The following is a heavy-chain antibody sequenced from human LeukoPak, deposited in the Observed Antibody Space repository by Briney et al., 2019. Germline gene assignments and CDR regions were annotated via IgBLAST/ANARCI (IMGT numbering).Heavy chain of an antibody. CDR3: ARGSTGPFDY. Sequence: SETLSLTCAVYGGSFSGYYWSWIRQPPGKGLEWIGEINHSGSTNYNPSLKSRVTISVDTSKNQFSLKLSSVTAADTAVYYCARGSTGPFDYWGQGTLVTVSS. J-gene: IGHJ4*02. CDR1: GGSFSGYY. D-gene: IGHD2-2*01. V-gene: IGHV4-34*01. CDR2: INHSGST.